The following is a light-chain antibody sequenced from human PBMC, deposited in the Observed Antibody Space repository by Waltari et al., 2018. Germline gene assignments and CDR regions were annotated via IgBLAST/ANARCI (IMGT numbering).Light chain of an antibody. Sequence: VMTQSTDSLPVSLGERATINGKYSHILVRDSNGRSYLAWYQQRPGQSPTLLFSWASSRESGVPDRFFASGSGTDFTLTISSLQAEDVAVYCLQYYTNPYTFGQGTKLEIK. CDR2: WAS. J-gene: IGKJ2*01. CDR1: HILVRDSNGRSY. V-gene: IGKV4-1*01. CDR3: QYYTNPYT.